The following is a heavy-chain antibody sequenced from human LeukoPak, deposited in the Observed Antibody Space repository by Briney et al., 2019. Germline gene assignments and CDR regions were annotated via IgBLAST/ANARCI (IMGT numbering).Heavy chain of an antibody. V-gene: IGHV4-59*01. CDR3: ARDHHDYGDYGSYYGMDV. Sequence: SETLSLTCTVSGGSISSYYWSWIRQPPGKGLEWIGYIYYSGSTNYNPSLKSRVTISVDTSKNQFSLKLSSVTAADTAVYYCARDHHDYGDYGSYYGMDVWGQGTTVTVSS. CDR2: IYYSGST. J-gene: IGHJ6*02. CDR1: GGSISSYY. D-gene: IGHD4-17*01.